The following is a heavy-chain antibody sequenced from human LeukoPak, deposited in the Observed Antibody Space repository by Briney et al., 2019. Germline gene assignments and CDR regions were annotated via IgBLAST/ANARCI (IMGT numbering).Heavy chain of an antibody. CDR1: GFTFSSYS. V-gene: IGHV3-21*01. CDR2: ISSSSSYI. Sequence: PGGSLRLSCAASGFTFSSYSMNWVRQAPGKGLEWASSISSSSSYIYYADSVKGRFTTSRDNAKNSLYLQMNSLRAEDTAVYYCARDVEMATNYFDYWGQGTLVTVPS. D-gene: IGHD5-24*01. CDR3: ARDVEMATNYFDY. J-gene: IGHJ4*02.